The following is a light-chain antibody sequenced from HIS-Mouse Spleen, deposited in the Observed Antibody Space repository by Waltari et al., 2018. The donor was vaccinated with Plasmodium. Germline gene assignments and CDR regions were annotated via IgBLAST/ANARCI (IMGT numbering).Light chain of an antibody. Sequence: QSALTQPASVSGSPGQSITISCTGTSSDVGGYHYVSWYQQHPGKAPKLMIYEVSKRPSGVSKRFSGSKSGNTASLTISGLQAEDEADYYCSSYTSSSTLVVFGTGTKVTVL. CDR3: SSYTSSSTLVV. V-gene: IGLV2-14*01. CDR2: EVS. CDR1: SSDVGGYHY. J-gene: IGLJ1*01.